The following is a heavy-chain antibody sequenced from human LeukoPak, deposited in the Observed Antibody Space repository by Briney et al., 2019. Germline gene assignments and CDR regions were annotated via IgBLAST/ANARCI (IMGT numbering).Heavy chain of an antibody. D-gene: IGHD4-11*01. CDR3: ALLDDDYSNVSRSHFDY. CDR1: GGTFSSYA. Sequence: GASVKVSCKASGGTFSSYAISWVRQAPGQGLEWMGRIIPILGIANYAQKFQGRVTITADKSTSTAYMELSSLRSEDTAVYYCALLDDDYSNVSRSHFDYWGQGTLVTVSS. V-gene: IGHV1-69*04. J-gene: IGHJ4*02. CDR2: IIPILGIA.